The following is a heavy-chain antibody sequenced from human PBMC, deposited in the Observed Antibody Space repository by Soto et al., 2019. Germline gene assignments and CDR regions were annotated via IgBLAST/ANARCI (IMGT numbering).Heavy chain of an antibody. CDR1: GGSITRGGYY. CDR3: ARDPAP. J-gene: IGHJ5*02. Sequence: QVQLQESGPGLMKPSATLSLTCTVSGGSITRGGYYWSWIRQHPGKGLEWIGYIYNSGTTYYNPSLKSPVTISVDTSKNQFSLKLTSVTAADTAVYFCARDPAPWGQETLVTVSS. V-gene: IGHV4-31*01. CDR2: IYNSGTT.